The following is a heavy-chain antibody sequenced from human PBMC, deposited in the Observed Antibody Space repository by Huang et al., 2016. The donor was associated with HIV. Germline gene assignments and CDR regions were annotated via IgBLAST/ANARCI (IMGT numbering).Heavy chain of an antibody. Sequence: QVQLVESGGGVVQPGGSLRLSCAASGFTFSSYGMHWVRQAPGKGLERVEFIRYDGSNKYYADSLRGRFTISRDNSKNTLYLQMNSLRAEDTAVYYCAKGSMANAFDIWGQGTMVTVSS. CDR3: AKGSMANAFDI. CDR2: IRYDGSNK. J-gene: IGHJ3*02. V-gene: IGHV3-30*02. D-gene: IGHD3-10*01. CDR1: GFTFSSYG.